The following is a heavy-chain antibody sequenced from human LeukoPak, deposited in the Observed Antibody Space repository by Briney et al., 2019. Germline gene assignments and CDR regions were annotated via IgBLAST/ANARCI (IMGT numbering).Heavy chain of an antibody. D-gene: IGHD3/OR15-3a*01. CDR2: IIHIFGTA. CDR3: ARSLWTTSNYFDY. V-gene: IGHV1-69*06. CDR1: GGTFSCYA. J-gene: IGHJ4*02. Sequence: ASVTVSRKSSGGTFSCYAISWVRQAPGQGLEWVGGIIHIFGTANYAQKFKGRVTITADKSTSTAYMELSSLRSEDTAVYYCARSLWTTSNYFDYWGQGTLVTVPS.